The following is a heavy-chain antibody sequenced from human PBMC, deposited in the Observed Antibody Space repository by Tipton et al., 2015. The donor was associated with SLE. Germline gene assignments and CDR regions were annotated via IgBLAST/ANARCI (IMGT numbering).Heavy chain of an antibody. J-gene: IGHJ2*01. CDR3: ANTYSPYWYFDL. V-gene: IGHV3-23*01. Sequence: SLRLSCAASGFTFSSYAMSWVRQAPGKGLEWVSAISGSGGSTYYADSVKGRFTISRDNSKNTLYLQMNSLRAEDTAVYYCANTYSPYWYFDLWDRGTLVTVSS. CDR1: GFTFSSYA. D-gene: IGHD4-11*01. CDR2: ISGSGGST.